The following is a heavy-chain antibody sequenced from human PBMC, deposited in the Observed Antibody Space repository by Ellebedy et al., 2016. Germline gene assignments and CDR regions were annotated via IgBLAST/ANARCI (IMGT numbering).Heavy chain of an antibody. CDR2: IYPGDSDT. D-gene: IGHD2-2*01. CDR3: ARPSCSSTSCYASFDY. J-gene: IGHJ4*02. CDR1: GYSFTSYW. Sequence: GESLKISCKGSGYSFTSYWIGWVRQMPGKGLEWMGIIYPGDSDTRYSPSFQGQVTISADKSISTAYLQWSSLKASDTAMYYCARPSCSSTSCYASFDYWGQGTLVTVSS. V-gene: IGHV5-51*01.